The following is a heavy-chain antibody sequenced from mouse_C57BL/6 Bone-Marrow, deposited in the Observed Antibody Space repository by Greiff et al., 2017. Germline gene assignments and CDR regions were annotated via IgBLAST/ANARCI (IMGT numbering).Heavy chain of an antibody. CDR2: LYPSSGYT. Sequence: QVQLQQSGAELAKPGASVKLSCKASGYTFTSYWLHWVKQRHGQGLEWIGYLYPSSGYTKYNQKFKDKATLTADKSSSTAYMQLSSLTYEDSAVYYCARGHAMDFWGKGTSVTVPS. V-gene: IGHV1-7*01. CDR1: GYTFTSYW. CDR3: ARGHAMDF. J-gene: IGHJ4*01.